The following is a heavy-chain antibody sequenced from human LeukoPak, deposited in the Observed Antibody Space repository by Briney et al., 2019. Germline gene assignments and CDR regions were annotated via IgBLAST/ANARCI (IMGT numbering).Heavy chain of an antibody. Sequence: GGTLRLSCAASGFTFSDYYMTGMRQAPAKGLEGGSYSSSTDTTYYADSVKGRLTVSRDNAKNSLFLQMHSLTAEDTADYYCARGIRGSDPDYWGQGTLLTVSS. CDR2: SSSTDTT. J-gene: IGHJ4*02. CDR1: GFTFSDYY. CDR3: ARGIRGSDPDY. V-gene: IGHV3-11*01. D-gene: IGHD5-12*01.